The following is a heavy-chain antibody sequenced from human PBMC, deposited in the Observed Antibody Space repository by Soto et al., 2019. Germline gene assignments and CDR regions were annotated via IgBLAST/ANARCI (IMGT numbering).Heavy chain of an antibody. CDR1: VDSITTYY. CDR2: IDTSGNT. CDR3: ARYSNNWFQTEGMDV. Sequence: SETLSLTCTVSVDSITTYYWSWIRQPAVNGLEWIGLIDTSGNTNYNPSLKSRVTMSVDTSKKQFSLKLTSVTAADTAVYYCARYSNNWFQTEGMDVWGQGTTVTVSS. D-gene: IGHD6-13*01. V-gene: IGHV4-4*07. J-gene: IGHJ6*02.